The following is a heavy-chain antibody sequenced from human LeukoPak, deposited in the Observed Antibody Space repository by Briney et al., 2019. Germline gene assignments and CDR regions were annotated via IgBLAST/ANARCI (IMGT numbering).Heavy chain of an antibody. J-gene: IGHJ4*02. CDR1: GFTFSSYS. V-gene: IGHV3-21*01. Sequence: GGSLRLSCAASGFTFSSYSMNWVRQAPGKGLEWVSSISSSSSYIYYADSVKGRFTISRDNAKNSLYLQMNSLRAEDTAVYYCARDGGTDFSGPFDYWGQGTLVTVSS. CDR2: ISSSSSYI. D-gene: IGHD3-3*01. CDR3: ARDGGTDFSGPFDY.